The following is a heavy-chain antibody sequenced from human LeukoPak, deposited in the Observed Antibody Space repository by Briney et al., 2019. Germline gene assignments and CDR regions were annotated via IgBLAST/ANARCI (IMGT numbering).Heavy chain of an antibody. D-gene: IGHD3-22*01. CDR1: GGSISSSDYY. Sequence: SETLSLTCTVSGGSISSSDYYWGWIRQPPGKGLEWIGSIYYSGSTYYNPSLKSRVTISVDRSKNQFSLKLSSVTAADTAVYYCAAQYYYDSSGYLGYWGQGTLVTVSS. J-gene: IGHJ4*02. V-gene: IGHV4-39*07. CDR3: AAQYYYDSSGYLGY. CDR2: IYYSGST.